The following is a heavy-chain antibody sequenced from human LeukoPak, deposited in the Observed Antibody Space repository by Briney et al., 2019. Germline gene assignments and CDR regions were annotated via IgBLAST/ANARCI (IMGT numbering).Heavy chain of an antibody. V-gene: IGHV3-7*01. J-gene: IGHJ5*02. CDR1: GFTFSNYW. Sequence: PGGSLRLSCAASGFTFSNYWMSWVRQAPGKGLEWVANIKPGGSEKYYVDSVKGRFTISRDNAKNSLYLQMNSLRAEDTALYYCARGGVTYGFDPWGQGTLVTVSS. CDR3: ARGGVTYGFDP. CDR2: IKPGGSEK. D-gene: IGHD2-21*02.